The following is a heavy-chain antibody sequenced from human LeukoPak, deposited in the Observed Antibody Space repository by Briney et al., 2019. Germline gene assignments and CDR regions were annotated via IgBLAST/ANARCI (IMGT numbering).Heavy chain of an antibody. CDR2: IWYDGSNK. V-gene: IGHV3-33*03. Sequence: GGSLRLSCAASGFTFSNYGMHWVRQAPGKGLEWVAVIWYDGSNKYYADSVKGRLTISRDNAENSLYLQMNSLKAEDTAVYYCGRFTRSGDSVYWGQGTLVTVSS. D-gene: IGHD7-27*01. J-gene: IGHJ4*02. CDR3: GRFTRSGDSVY. CDR1: GFTFSNYG.